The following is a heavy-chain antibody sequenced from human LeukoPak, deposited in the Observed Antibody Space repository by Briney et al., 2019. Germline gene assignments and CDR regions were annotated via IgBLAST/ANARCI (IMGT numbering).Heavy chain of an antibody. V-gene: IGHV3-13*01. Sequence: GRSLRLSCVASGFTFSSYDMHWVRQATAKGLERVSAIGTAGDTYYPGYVKGRFTISRENAKNSLYLQMNSLRAGDTAVYYCARDLMVGYYYDSSGYSWGQGTLVTVSS. J-gene: IGHJ4*02. CDR1: GFTFSSYD. D-gene: IGHD3-22*01. CDR2: IGTAGDT. CDR3: ARDLMVGYYYDSSGYS.